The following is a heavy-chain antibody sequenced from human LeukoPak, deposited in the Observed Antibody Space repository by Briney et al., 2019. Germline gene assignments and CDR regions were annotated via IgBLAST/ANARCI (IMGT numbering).Heavy chain of an antibody. D-gene: IGHD3-22*01. CDR2: ISGSGGST. V-gene: IGHV3-23*01. Sequence: GGTLRLSCAASGFTFSSYGMSWVRQAPGKGLEWVSAISGSGGSTYYADSVKDRFTISRDNSKNTLYLQMNSLRAEDTAVYYCARDRYYDSSGVGYWGQGTLVTVSS. CDR3: ARDRYYDSSGVGY. CDR1: GFTFSSYG. J-gene: IGHJ4*02.